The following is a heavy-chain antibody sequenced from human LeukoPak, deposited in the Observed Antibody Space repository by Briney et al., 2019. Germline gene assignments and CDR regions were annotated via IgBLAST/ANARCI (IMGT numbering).Heavy chain of an antibody. CDR2: IYSGGST. CDR1: GFTVSSNY. CDR3: ARVGFWSGYPGYYFDY. J-gene: IGHJ4*02. Sequence: GGSLRLSCAASGFTVSSNYMSWVRQAPGKGLEWVSVIYSGGSTYYADSVKGRFTISRDNSKNTLYLQMNSLRAEDTAVYYCARVGFWSGYPGYYFDYWGQGTLVTVSS. D-gene: IGHD3-3*01. V-gene: IGHV3-53*01.